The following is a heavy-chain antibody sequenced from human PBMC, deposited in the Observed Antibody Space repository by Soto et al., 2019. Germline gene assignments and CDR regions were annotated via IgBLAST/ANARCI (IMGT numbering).Heavy chain of an antibody. D-gene: IGHD4-17*01. CDR1: GFTFSSYE. Sequence: VGSLRLSCVASGFTFSSYEMNWVRQAPGKGLEWVSYISSSGKTIHYADSVKGRFTISRDNGKNSLYLQMNSLRAEDTAVYYCARNNGDYEVYWGQGTLVTVSS. V-gene: IGHV3-48*03. CDR2: ISSSGKTI. CDR3: ARNNGDYEVY. J-gene: IGHJ4*02.